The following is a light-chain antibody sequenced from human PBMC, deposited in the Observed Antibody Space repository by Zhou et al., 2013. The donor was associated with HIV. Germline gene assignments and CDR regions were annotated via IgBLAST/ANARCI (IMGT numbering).Light chain of an antibody. Sequence: EIVMTQSPATLSLSPGERATLSCRASQSVGSNLAWYRQKPGQPPRLLIYGASSRATGIPDRFSGSGSGTDFTLTISRLEPEDFAVYYCHQYSLAPLTFGPGTKVDI. J-gene: IGKJ1*01. V-gene: IGKV3-20*01. CDR2: GAS. CDR1: QSVGSN. CDR3: HQYSLAPLT.